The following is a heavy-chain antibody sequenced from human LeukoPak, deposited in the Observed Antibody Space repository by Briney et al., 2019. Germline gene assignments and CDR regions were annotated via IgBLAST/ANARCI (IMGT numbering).Heavy chain of an antibody. V-gene: IGHV4-39*07. Sequence: SETLSLTCTVSGGSISSSSYYWGWIRQPPGKGLEWIGSIYYSGSTYYNPSLKSRVTISVDTSKNQFSLKLSSVTAADTAVYYCARVDGSPPGYYYYYMDFWGKGTTVTVSS. CDR2: IYYSGST. CDR1: GGSISSSSYY. D-gene: IGHD1-26*01. CDR3: ARVDGSPPGYYYYYMDF. J-gene: IGHJ6*03.